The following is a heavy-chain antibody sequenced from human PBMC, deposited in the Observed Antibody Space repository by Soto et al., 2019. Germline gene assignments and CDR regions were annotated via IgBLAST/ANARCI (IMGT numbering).Heavy chain of an antibody. D-gene: IGHD2-15*01. CDR1: GYTFNDYG. Sequence: QVQLVQSGAEVKKPGASVRVSCKASGYTFNDYGISWVRQAPGQGLEWMGWIGPYEGVTNHAQTFQGRVTMTVDTSTTTAGMELRSLRSDDTALYYCARCYCSVGSCYTCWHFDLWGPGTLVTVTA. CDR3: ARCYCSVGSCYTCWHFDL. J-gene: IGHJ2*01. CDR2: IGPYEGVT. V-gene: IGHV1-18*01.